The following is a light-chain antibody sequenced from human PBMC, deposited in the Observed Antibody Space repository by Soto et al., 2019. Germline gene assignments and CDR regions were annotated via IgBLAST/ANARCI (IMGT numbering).Light chain of an antibody. CDR2: EVT. V-gene: IGLV2-8*01. CDR1: SSDVGGSNY. J-gene: IGLJ1*01. CDR3: SLYTTDSTYV. Sequence: QSALTQPPSASGSPGQSVTISCTGTSSDVGGSNYVSWYQQHPGKAPRVIIYEVTKRPSGVPDRFSGSRSGNTASLTVSGLQAEDEADYYCSLYTTDSTYVFGTGTKLTVL.